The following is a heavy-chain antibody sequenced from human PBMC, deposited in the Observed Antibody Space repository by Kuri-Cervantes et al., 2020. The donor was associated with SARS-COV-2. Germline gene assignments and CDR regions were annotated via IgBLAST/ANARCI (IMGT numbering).Heavy chain of an antibody. J-gene: IGHJ4*02. Sequence: SETLSLTCTVSDGSISSGSYYWSWIRQPAGKGLEWIGDMNTSGSANYNPSLRSRFTISVDTSKNQFSLKLSSVTAADTAVYYCARRWSLVGATFFDYWGQGTLVTVSS. CDR3: ARRWSLVGATFFDY. CDR2: MNTSGSA. CDR1: DGSISSGSYY. V-gene: IGHV4-61*09. D-gene: IGHD1-26*01.